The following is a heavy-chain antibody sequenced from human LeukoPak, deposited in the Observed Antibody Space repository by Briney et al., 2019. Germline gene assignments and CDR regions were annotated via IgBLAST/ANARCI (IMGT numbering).Heavy chain of an antibody. CDR3: ARVSGHRYDSSGYADY. V-gene: IGHV4-31*03. CDR1: GGSISSGGYS. CDR2: IYYSGST. Sequence: SETLSLTCTVSGGSISSGGYSWSWIRQHPGKGLEWIGYIYYSGSTYYNPSLKSRVTISVDTSKNQFSLKLSSVTAADTAVYYCARVSGHRYDSSGYADYWGQGTLVTVSS. D-gene: IGHD3-22*01. J-gene: IGHJ4*02.